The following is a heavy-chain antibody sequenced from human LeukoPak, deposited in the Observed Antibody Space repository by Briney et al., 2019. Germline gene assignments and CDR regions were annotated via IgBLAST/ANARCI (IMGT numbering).Heavy chain of an antibody. D-gene: IGHD3-10*01. CDR3: ARDRGIDAFDI. CDR2: IYYSGST. CDR1: GGSISSGGYY. J-gene: IGHJ3*02. Sequence: SQTLSLTCTVSGGSISSGGYYWSWIRQYPGQGLEWIGYIYYSGSTYYNPSLKSRVTISVDTSKNQFSLKLSSVTAADTAVYYCARDRGIDAFDIWSQGTMVTVSS. V-gene: IGHV4-31*03.